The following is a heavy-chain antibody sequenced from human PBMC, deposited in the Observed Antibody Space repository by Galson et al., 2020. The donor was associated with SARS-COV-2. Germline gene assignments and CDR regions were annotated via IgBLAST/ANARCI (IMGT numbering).Heavy chain of an antibody. D-gene: IGHD6-13*01. V-gene: IGHV5-51*01. CDR1: GYSFTSYW. Sequence: GESLKISCKGSGYSFTSYWIGWVRQMPGKGLEWMGIIYPGDSDTRYSPSFQGQVTISADNSISTAYLQWSSLKASDTAMYYCASAYSSSWYYFDYWGQGTLVTVSS. CDR3: ASAYSSSWYYFDY. J-gene: IGHJ4*02. CDR2: IYPGDSDT.